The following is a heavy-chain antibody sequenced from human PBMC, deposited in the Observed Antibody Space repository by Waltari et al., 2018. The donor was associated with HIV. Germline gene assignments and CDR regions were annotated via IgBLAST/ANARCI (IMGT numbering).Heavy chain of an antibody. J-gene: IGHJ4*02. D-gene: IGHD2-2*01. V-gene: IGHV1-2*06. CDR3: ARGRPESIVIIPVATFDY. CDR2: INPNSGGT. CDR1: GFTFTGYY. Sequence: QVPLVQSGAEVKKPGASVKASCTASGFTFTGYYLQWMRQAPAQGLEWMVRINPNSGGTNYAQKFQGRVTMTRDTSISTAYMELSRLRSDDTAVYYCARGRPESIVIIPVATFDYWGQGTLVTVSS.